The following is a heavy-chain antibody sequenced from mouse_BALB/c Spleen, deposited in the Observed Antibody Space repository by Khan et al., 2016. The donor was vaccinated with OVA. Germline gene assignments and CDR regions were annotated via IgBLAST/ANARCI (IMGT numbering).Heavy chain of an antibody. CDR3: TRSGNSAWFAY. Sequence: VQLQQSGAELVRPGALVKLSCKASGFNIKDYYMHWVKQRPEQGLEWIGWNDPENGDTVYDPKLQGKANITADTSSNPAYLQLSSLTSEDTAVYYCTRSGNSAWFAYWGQGTPVTVS. V-gene: IGHV14-1*02. CDR2: NDPENGDT. J-gene: IGHJ3*01. CDR1: GFNIKDYY.